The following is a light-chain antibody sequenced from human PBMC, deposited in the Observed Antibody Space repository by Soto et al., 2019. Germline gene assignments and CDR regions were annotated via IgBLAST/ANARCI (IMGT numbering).Light chain of an antibody. V-gene: IGKV3-20*01. CDR3: RQYGSSPLT. CDR1: QSVSSSY. CDR2: GAS. J-gene: IGKJ1*01. Sequence: EIVLTQSPGTLSLSPGERATLSCRASQSVSSSYLAWYQQKPGQAPRLLIYGASSRATGIPDRFSGSGSGTDFTLTISRLEPEDLAVYYCRQYGSSPLTFGQGTKVEIK.